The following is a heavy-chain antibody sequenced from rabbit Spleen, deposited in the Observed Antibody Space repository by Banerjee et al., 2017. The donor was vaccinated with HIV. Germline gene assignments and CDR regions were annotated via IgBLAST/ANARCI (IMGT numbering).Heavy chain of an antibody. J-gene: IGHJ4*01. CDR1: GFSFSSTYW. CDR2: IGTGSGST. Sequence: QEQLVESGGGLVQPEGSLTLTCTASGFSFSSTYWICWVRQAPGKGLEWIGCIGTGSGSTYYASWAKGRFTISKTSSTTVTLQLNSLTAADTATYFCARDGSNYAFNLWGPGTLVTVS. V-gene: IGHV1S45*01. CDR3: ARDGSNYAFNL. D-gene: IGHD8-1*01.